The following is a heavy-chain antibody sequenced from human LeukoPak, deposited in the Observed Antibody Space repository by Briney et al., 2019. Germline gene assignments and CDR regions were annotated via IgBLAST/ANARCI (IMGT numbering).Heavy chain of an antibody. CDR2: IYYSGST. Sequence: SETLSLTCTVSGGSISSYYWSWIRQPPGKGLEWIGYIYYSGSTNYNPSLKSRVTISVDPSKNQFSLKLSSVTAADTAVYYCARQAPTMVRGVVFDYWGQGTLVTVSS. CDR1: GGSISSYY. D-gene: IGHD3-10*01. V-gene: IGHV4-59*01. CDR3: ARQAPTMVRGVVFDY. J-gene: IGHJ4*02.